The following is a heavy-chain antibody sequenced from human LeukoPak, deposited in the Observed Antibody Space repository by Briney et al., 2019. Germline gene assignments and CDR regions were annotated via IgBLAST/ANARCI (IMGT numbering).Heavy chain of an antibody. CDR2: FFVSGST. D-gene: IGHD6-25*01. J-gene: IGHJ4*02. V-gene: IGHV4-39*01. CDR3: ARQFATAAADTRGYFDY. CDR1: GGSISSSSDY. Sequence: SETLSLTCTVSGGSISSSSDYWGWIRQAPGKGLEWIGSFFVSGSTHYNPPLRSRATLFVDTSKNQFSLKLTSMTAADAATYFCARQFATAAADTRGYFDYWGQGTVVAVSS.